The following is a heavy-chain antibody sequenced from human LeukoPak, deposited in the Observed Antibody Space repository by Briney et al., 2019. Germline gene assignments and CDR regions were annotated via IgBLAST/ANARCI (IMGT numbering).Heavy chain of an antibody. D-gene: IGHD6-19*01. J-gene: IGHJ4*02. CDR1: GFSLDDYA. CDR2: ISWNSGSI. Sequence: GRSLGLSCAASGFSLDDYAMHWVRQAPGKGLEWVSGISWNSGSIGYADSVKGRFTISRDNAKNSLYLQMNSLRAEDTALYYCAKDIAAVAGTFFDYWGQGTLVTVSS. V-gene: IGHV3-9*01. CDR3: AKDIAAVAGTFFDY.